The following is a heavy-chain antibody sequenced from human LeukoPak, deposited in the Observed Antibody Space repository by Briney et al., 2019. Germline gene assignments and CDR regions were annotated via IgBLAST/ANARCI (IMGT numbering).Heavy chain of an antibody. CDR2: IYYSGST. V-gene: IGHV4-59*01. J-gene: IGHJ4*02. D-gene: IGHD5-18*01. Sequence: PSETLSLTCTVSGGSISSYYWSWIRQPPGKGLEWIGYIYYSGSTNYNPSLKSRVTISVDTSKNQFSLKLSSVTAADTAVYYCARDIYSYGRFFDYWGQGTLVTVSS. CDR1: GGSISSYY. CDR3: ARDIYSYGRFFDY.